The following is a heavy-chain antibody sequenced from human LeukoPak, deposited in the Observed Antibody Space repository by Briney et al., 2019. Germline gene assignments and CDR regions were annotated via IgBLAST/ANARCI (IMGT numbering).Heavy chain of an antibody. J-gene: IGHJ1*01. CDR2: IKSDGKT. CDR1: GFTLSRYW. V-gene: IGHV3-74*01. D-gene: IGHD3-22*01. Sequence: GRSLTLSCEVSGFTLSRYWMHWVRQAPGKGLGWVSRIKSDGKTNYADSVKGRFTISRDNAKNTVSLQMDSLRAEDTGVYYCARAPSEVGGYYPEYFRHWGQGTLVTVSS. CDR3: ARAPSEVGGYYPEYFRH.